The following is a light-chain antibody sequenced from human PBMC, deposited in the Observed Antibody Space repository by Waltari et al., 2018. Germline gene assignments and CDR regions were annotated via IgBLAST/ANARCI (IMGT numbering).Light chain of an antibody. V-gene: IGKV2-28*01. J-gene: IGKJ1*01. CDR3: MQRLQTPWT. CDR1: QSLLYSNGDYH. CDR2: LGS. Sequence: DIVMTQSPLSLSVTPGEPASISCRSSQSLLYSNGDYHMDWYLQKPGPSPQLLIYLGSHRASGVPDRFSGSRSGTDFTLRISRVEAEDIGVYYCMQRLQTPWTFGQGTKVEIK.